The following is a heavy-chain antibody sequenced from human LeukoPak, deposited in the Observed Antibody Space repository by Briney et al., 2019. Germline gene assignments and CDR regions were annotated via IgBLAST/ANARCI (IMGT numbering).Heavy chain of an antibody. J-gene: IGHJ4*02. D-gene: IGHD5-18*01. CDR3: ARGGRRSNSYGYYVY. CDR2: INHSGST. Sequence: PGGSLRLSCAASGFTFSSYAMSWVRQPPGKGLEWIGEINHSGSTNYNPSLKSRVTISVDTSKNQFSLKLSSVTAADTAVYYCARGGRRSNSYGYYVYWGQGTLVTVSS. V-gene: IGHV4-34*01. CDR1: GFTFSSYA.